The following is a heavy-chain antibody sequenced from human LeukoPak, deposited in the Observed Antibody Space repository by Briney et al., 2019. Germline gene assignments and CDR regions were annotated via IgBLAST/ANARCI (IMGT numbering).Heavy chain of an antibody. CDR1: GFTFSFYS. CDR2: ISSSSSTI. D-gene: IGHD3-16*01. J-gene: IGHJ4*02. CDR3: ASEGGNY. V-gene: IGHV3-48*02. Sequence: GGSLRLSCAASGFTFSFYSMNWVRQAPGKGLEWVSYISSSSSTIYYADSVKGRFTISRDNAKKSLYLQMNSLRDDDTAVYYCASEGGNYWGQGTLVTVSS.